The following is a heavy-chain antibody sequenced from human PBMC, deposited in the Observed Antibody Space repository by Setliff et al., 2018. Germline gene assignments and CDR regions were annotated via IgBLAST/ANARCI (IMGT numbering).Heavy chain of an antibody. CDR3: ARETKYSYGGRGGDHYYTDV. D-gene: IGHD5-18*01. V-gene: IGHV4-34*10. CDR1: GASFSDYY. CDR2: INHSGST. Sequence: SETLSLTCTVYGASFSDYYWGWIRQPPGKGLEWIAEINHSGSTNYNPSLKSRLTMSVDTSKNQFSLKLTSVTAADTAVYYCARETKYSYGGRGGDHYYTDVWGKGTTVTVSS. J-gene: IGHJ6*03.